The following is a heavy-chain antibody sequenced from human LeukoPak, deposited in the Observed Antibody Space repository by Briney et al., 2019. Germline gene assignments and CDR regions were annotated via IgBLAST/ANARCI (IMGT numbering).Heavy chain of an antibody. Sequence: GRSLRLSCAASGFTFSSYAMHWVRQAPGKGLEWVAVISYDGSNKYYADSVKGRFTISGDNSKNTLYLQMNSLRAEDTAVYYCKVRYVYWGQGTLVTVSS. D-gene: IGHD3-10*01. V-gene: IGHV3-30-3*01. CDR2: ISYDGSNK. CDR1: GFTFSSYA. J-gene: IGHJ4*02. CDR3: KVRYVY.